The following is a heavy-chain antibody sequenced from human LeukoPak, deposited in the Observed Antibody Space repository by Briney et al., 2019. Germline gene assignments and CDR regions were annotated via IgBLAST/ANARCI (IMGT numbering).Heavy chain of an antibody. CDR3: ARDLVGDSDY. Sequence: GGSLRLSCAASGFTFSRYWMSWVRQAPGKGLEWVANIKQDGSEKYYVDSVKGQFTISRDNAKNSLYLQMNSLRAEDTAVYYCARDLVGDSDYWGQGTLVTVSS. J-gene: IGHJ4*02. CDR1: GFTFSRYW. D-gene: IGHD1-26*01. CDR2: IKQDGSEK. V-gene: IGHV3-7*01.